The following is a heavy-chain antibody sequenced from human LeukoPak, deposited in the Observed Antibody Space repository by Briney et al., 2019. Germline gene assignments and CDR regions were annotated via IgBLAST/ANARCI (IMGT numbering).Heavy chain of an antibody. CDR1: GYTFTSYY. Sequence: ASVKVSCKASGYTFTSYYMHWVRQAPGQGLEWMGIINLSGGSTSYAQKSQGRVTMTRDTSTSTVYMELSSLRSEDTAVYCCARDHPYSGSHLGDAFDIWGQGTMVTVSS. J-gene: IGHJ3*02. D-gene: IGHD1-26*01. CDR2: INLSGGST. CDR3: ARDHPYSGSHLGDAFDI. V-gene: IGHV1-46*01.